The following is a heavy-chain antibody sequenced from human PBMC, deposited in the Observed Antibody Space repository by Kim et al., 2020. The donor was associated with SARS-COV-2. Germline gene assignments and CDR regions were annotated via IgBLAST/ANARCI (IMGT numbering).Heavy chain of an antibody. CDR3: AREGGNTGYYSIDS. J-gene: IGHJ5*01. V-gene: IGHV3-33*01. D-gene: IGHD3-22*01. Sequence: GRSLRLSCAASGFTFSNYAIHWVRQAPGKGLEWVAVIWHDESKKYYVDSVKGRFTISRDNSNNTLYLQMNSLRAEDTAVYYCAREGGNTGYYSIDSWGQG. CDR1: GFTFSNYA. CDR2: IWHDESKK.